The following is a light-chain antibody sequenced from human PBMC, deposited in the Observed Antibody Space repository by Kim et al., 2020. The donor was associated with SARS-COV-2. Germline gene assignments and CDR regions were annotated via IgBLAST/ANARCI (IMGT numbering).Light chain of an antibody. CDR3: QKYNSAPRT. V-gene: IGKV1-27*01. CDR2: AAS. CDR1: QGIGNF. J-gene: IGKJ1*01. Sequence: DIQMTQSPSSLSASVGDRVTITCRASQGIGNFLAWYQQKPGKVPKLLIYAASTLQSVVPSRFSGSGSGTDFTLTISSLQPEDVATYYCQKYNSAPRTFGQGTKVDIK.